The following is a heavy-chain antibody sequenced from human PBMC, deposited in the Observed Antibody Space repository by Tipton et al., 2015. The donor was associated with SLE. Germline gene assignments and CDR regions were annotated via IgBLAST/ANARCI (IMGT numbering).Heavy chain of an antibody. J-gene: IGHJ5*02. Sequence: QVQLVQSGAEVKKPGASVKVPCKASGYTLSSYGITWVRQAPGQGLEWLGWISPYNDNTDYAQKVQGRVSMTTDTSTSTAYMELRNLRSDDTAVYYCAREISGTTVGWFDPWGQGTLVIVSS. CDR3: AREISGTTVGWFDP. V-gene: IGHV1-18*04. CDR2: ISPYNDNT. D-gene: IGHD1-7*01. CDR1: GYTLSSYG.